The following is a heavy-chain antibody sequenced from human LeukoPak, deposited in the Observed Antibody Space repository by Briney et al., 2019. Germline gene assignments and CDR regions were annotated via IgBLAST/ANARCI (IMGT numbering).Heavy chain of an antibody. CDR1: GGSISSYY. J-gene: IGHJ3*02. CDR3: ARKGSGYDLGEDAFDI. Sequence: SETLSLTCTVSGGSISSYYWSWIRQPPGKGLEWIGYIYYSGSTNYNPSLKSRVTTSVDTSKNQFSLKLSSVTAADTAVYYCARKGSGYDLGEDAFDIWGQGTMVTVSS. V-gene: IGHV4-59*01. D-gene: IGHD5-12*01. CDR2: IYYSGST.